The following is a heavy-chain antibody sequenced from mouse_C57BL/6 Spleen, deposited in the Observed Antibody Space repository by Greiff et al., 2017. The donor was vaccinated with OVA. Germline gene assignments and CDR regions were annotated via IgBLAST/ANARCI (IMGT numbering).Heavy chain of an antibody. CDR2: IDPSDSYT. D-gene: IGHD1-1*01. J-gene: IGHJ3*01. CDR3: ARALYGSSDGFAY. Sequence: QVQLQQSGAELVKPGASVKLSCKASGYTFTSYWMQWVKQRPGQGLEWIGEIDPSDSYTNYNQKFKGKATLTVDTSSSTAYMQLSSLTSEDSAVYYCARALYGSSDGFAYWGQGTLVTVSA. V-gene: IGHV1-50*01. CDR1: GYTFTSYW.